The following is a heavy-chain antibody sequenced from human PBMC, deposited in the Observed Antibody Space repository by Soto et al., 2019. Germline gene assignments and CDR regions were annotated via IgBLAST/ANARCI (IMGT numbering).Heavy chain of an antibody. D-gene: IGHD3-22*01. Sequence: GGSLRLSCAASGFTFSSYGMHWVRQAPGKGLEWVAVIWYDGSNKYYADSVKGRFTISRDNSKNTLYLQMNSLRAEDTAVYYCAREGLYYYDSSGSYDYWGQGTLVTVSS. V-gene: IGHV3-33*01. CDR2: IWYDGSNK. CDR3: AREGLYYYDSSGSYDY. J-gene: IGHJ4*02. CDR1: GFTFSSYG.